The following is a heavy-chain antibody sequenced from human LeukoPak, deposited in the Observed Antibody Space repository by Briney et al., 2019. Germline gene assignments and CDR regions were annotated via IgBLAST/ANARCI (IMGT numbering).Heavy chain of an antibody. J-gene: IGHJ3*02. V-gene: IGHV4-59*02. CDR1: GASVRSDH. D-gene: IGHD2/OR15-2a*01. Sequence: SETLSLTCTVSGASVRSDHWNWIRQFPGKGLEWIAYMHGSGSPNYNPSLAGRLTLSVDATENLLSLKLTSVTAADTAVYFCARDLSVNAFDIWGQGTLVTVSS. CDR2: MHGSGSP. CDR3: ARDLSVNAFDI.